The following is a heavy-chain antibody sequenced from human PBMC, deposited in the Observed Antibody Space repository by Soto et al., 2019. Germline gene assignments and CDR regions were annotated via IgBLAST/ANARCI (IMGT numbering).Heavy chain of an antibody. V-gene: IGHV3-23*01. CDR2: ISNSGGTT. J-gene: IGHJ4*02. CDR3: AGSPYDSSGYYFDY. D-gene: IGHD3-22*01. CDR1: GFTFGTYA. Sequence: PGGSLRLSCAASGFTFGTYAMSWVRQAPGKGLEWVSLISNSGGTTYYADSVKGRFTISRDNSKNTVYLQVNSLRAEDTAVYYCAGSPYDSSGYYFDYWGQGTLVTVSS.